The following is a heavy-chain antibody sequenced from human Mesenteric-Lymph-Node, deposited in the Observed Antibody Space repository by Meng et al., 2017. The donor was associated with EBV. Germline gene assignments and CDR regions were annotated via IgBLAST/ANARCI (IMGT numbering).Heavy chain of an antibody. CDR1: GFSLSTRGVL. J-gene: IGHJ4*02. D-gene: IGHD3-3*01. Sequence: QITLKESGPTLEKPTQTLTLTCTFSGFSLSTRGVLVGWIRQPPGQALEWLALVYWDDDKRYSPSLKSRLSITKNTSKNQVVLTMADMDPVDTGTYYCAGWSARLEYWGPGTLVTVSS. V-gene: IGHV2-5*02. CDR3: AGWSARLEY. CDR2: VYWDDDK.